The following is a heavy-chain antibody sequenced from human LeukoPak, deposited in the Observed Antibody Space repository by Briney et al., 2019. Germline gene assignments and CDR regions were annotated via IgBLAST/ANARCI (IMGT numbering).Heavy chain of an antibody. V-gene: IGHV3-7*01. CDR3: ASRPPRGSTWYYFDY. J-gene: IGHJ4*02. CDR1: GFTFSSYW. CDR2: IKQDGSEK. D-gene: IGHD6-13*01. Sequence: GGSLRLSCAASGFTFSSYWMSWVRQAPGKGLEWVANIKQDGSEKYYVDSVKGRFTISRDNAKNSLYLQMNSLRADDTAVYYCASRPPRGSTWYYFDYWGQGTLVTVSS.